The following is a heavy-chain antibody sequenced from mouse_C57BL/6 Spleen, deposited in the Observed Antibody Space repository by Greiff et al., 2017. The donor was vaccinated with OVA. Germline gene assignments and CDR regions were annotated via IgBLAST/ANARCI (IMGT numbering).Heavy chain of an antibody. D-gene: IGHD1-1*01. J-gene: IGHJ1*03. CDR3: ARKGFITTVVPYWYFDV. Sequence: QVQLQQSGAELVKPGASVKMSCKASGYTFTSYWITWVKQRPGQGLEWIGDIYPGSGSTNYNEKFKSKATLTVDTSSSTAYMQLSSLTSEDSAVYYCARKGFITTVVPYWYFDVWGTGTTVTVSS. CDR1: GYTFTSYW. CDR2: IYPGSGST. V-gene: IGHV1-55*01.